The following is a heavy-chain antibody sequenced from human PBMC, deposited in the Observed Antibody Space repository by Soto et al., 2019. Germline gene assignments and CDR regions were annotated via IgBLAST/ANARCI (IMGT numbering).Heavy chain of an antibody. CDR2: IYHSGST. V-gene: IGHV4-4*02. Sequence: SETLSLTCDVSGGSISSSNWWSWVRQPPGKGLEWIGEIYHSGSTNYNPSLKSRVTISVDKSKNQFSLKLSSVTAAETAVYYCARDLGVATISALDYYYGMDVWGQGTTVTVSS. D-gene: IGHD5-12*01. CDR3: ARDLGVATISALDYYYGMDV. CDR1: GGSISSSNW. J-gene: IGHJ6*02.